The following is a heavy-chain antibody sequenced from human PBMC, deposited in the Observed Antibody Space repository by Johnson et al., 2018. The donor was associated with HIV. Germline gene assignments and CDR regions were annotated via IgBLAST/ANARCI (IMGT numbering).Heavy chain of an antibody. CDR3: ARGDVGAFDI. CDR2: INSDGSDT. J-gene: IGHJ3*02. Sequence: VQLVESGGGLVQPGGSLRLSCAASGFTFSSYWMHWVRQVPRKGLVWVSRINSDGSDTIYVDSVKGRFTISRDNAKDTLYLRMNNLRAEDTAMYYCARGDVGAFDIWGQGTMVTVSS. CDR1: GFTFSSYW. D-gene: IGHD1-26*01. V-gene: IGHV3-74*01.